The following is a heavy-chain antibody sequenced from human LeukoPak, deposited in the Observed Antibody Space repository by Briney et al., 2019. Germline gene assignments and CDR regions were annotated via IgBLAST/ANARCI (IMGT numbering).Heavy chain of an antibody. J-gene: IGHJ5*02. CDR3: TVPEQP. Sequence: GSLKLSCAASGFTFSGSAMHGVRQASGKGLEWVGRIRSKANSYATAYAASVKGRFTISRDDSKNTAYLQMNSLKTEDTAVYYCTVPEQPWGQGTLVTVSS. CDR2: IRSKANSYAT. V-gene: IGHV3-73*01. CDR1: GFTFSGSA. D-gene: IGHD3-10*01.